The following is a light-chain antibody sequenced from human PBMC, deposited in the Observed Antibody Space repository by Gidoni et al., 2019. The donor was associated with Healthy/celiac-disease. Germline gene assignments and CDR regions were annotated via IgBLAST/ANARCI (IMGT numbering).Light chain of an antibody. J-gene: IGKJ2*01. CDR2: DAA. V-gene: IGKV1-5*01. CDR3: QQYNSYSPYT. Sequence: DIQMTQSPSTLSAYVGDRVTITCRARQSISSWLAWYQQKPGKAPKLLIYDAASLESGVPSRLSGSGSGTECTLTISSLQPDDFATYYCQQYNSYSPYTFGQGTKLEIK. CDR1: QSISSW.